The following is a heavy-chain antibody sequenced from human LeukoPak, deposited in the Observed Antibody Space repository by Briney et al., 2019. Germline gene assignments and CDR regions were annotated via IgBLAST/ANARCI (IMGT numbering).Heavy chain of an antibody. D-gene: IGHD5-12*01. CDR1: GPTFSSHA. CDR3: AKHSYRVDSFTDY. J-gene: IGHJ4*02. Sequence: GGSLRLSCAASGPTFSSHAMSWVRQAPGKGLEWVSIISGDGGITYYADSVKGRFTISRDNSKNTLYLQMNSLRAEDTAVYYCAKHSYRVDSFTDYWGQGTLVTVSS. V-gene: IGHV3-23*01. CDR2: ISGDGGIT.